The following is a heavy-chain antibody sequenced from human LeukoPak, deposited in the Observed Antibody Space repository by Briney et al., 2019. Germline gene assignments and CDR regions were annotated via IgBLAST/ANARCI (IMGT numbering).Heavy chain of an antibody. D-gene: IGHD2-15*01. Sequence: GGSLRLSCAASGFTFSSYSMNWVRQAPGKGLEWVSYISSSSSTIYYADSVKGRFTISRDNAKNSLYLQMNSLRAEDTAVYYCARLVVVVAATFGLDPWGQGTLVTVSS. CDR2: ISSSSSTI. CDR1: GFTFSSYS. J-gene: IGHJ5*02. CDR3: ARLVVVVAATFGLDP. V-gene: IGHV3-48*04.